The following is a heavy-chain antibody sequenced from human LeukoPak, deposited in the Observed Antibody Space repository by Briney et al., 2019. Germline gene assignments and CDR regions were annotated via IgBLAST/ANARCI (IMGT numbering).Heavy chain of an antibody. D-gene: IGHD3-9*01. J-gene: IGHJ6*03. CDR2: INTNTGNP. CDR1: GYTFTSYA. V-gene: IGHV7-4-1*02. Sequence: ASVKVSCKASGYTFTSYAMNWVRQAPGQGLEWMGWINTNTGNPTYAQGFTGRFVFSLDTSVSTAYLQISSLKAEDTAVYYCARDSGRYFDWLPLYYYYYYMDVWGKGTTVTVSS. CDR3: ARDSGRYFDWLPLYYYYYYMDV.